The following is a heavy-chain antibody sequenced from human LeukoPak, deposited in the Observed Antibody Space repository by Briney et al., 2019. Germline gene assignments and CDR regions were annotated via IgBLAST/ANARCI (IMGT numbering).Heavy chain of an antibody. V-gene: IGHV3-23*01. D-gene: IGHD2-2*01. CDR1: GFTFSSYA. J-gene: IGHJ4*02. CDR3: ATGRCSSTSCPLDY. CDR2: ISGSGGST. Sequence: GSLRLSCAASGFTFSSYAMSWVRQAPGKGLEWVSAISGSGGSTYYADSVKGRFTISRDNSKNTLYLQMNSLRAEDTAVYYCATGRCSSTSCPLDYWGQGTLVTVSS.